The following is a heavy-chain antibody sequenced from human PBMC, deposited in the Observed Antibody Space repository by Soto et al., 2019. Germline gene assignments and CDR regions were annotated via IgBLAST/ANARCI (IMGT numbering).Heavy chain of an antibody. CDR3: AGDPDSHYNDSHASSYP. CDR1: GGTVSTDT. Sequence: QVQLVQSGAEVKKPGSSVKVSCKASGGTVSTDTITWVRQAPGQGLEWMGRIIPIIGIINYAQKFQGRGTITADKFTGTAYMELTRLRSDDTAVYYCAGDPDSHYNDSHASSYPWGQGNLLTVSS. V-gene: IGHV1-69*08. D-gene: IGHD3-22*01. J-gene: IGHJ5*02. CDR2: IIPIIGII.